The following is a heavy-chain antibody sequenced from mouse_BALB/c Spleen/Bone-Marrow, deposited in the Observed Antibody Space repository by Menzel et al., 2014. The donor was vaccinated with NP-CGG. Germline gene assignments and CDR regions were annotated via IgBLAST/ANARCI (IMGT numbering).Heavy chain of an antibody. CDR1: GYSFTGYN. CDR2: IDPYYGGT. V-gene: IGHV1S135*01. J-gene: IGHJ2*01. D-gene: IGHD2-13*01. CDR3: GTGYYGDGDYFDY. Sequence: EVQLQQSGPELEKPGASVKISCKASGYSFTGYNMNWVKQSNGKSLEWIGNIDPYYGGTSYNQKFKGKATLTVDKSSSAACMQRKRLAAEDAAVYCCGTGYYGDGDYFDYWGRGTTLTGSS.